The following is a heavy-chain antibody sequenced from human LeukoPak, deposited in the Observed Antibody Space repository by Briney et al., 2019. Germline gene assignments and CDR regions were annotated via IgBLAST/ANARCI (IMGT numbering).Heavy chain of an antibody. CDR3: ASDPDWGSDY. CDR2: IKQDGSEK. J-gene: IGHJ4*02. CDR1: GFTFSSYW. V-gene: IGHV3-7*01. D-gene: IGHD3-16*01. Sequence: TGGSLRLSCAASGFTFSSYWMSWVRQAPGKGLEWVANIKQDGSEKHYVDSVKGRFTISRDNAKNSRYLQMNSLRAEDSAVYYCASDPDWGSDYWGQGTLVTVSS.